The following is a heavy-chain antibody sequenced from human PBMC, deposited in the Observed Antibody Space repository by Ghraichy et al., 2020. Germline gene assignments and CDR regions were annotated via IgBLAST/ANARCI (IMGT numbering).Heavy chain of an antibody. CDR2: IHYSGST. D-gene: IGHD6-13*01. V-gene: IGHV4-39*01. Sequence: SETLSLTCTVSGGPISSGSYYWGWIRQPPGKGLEWIGSIHYSGSTYYSPSLKSRVTISVDTSKNQFSLKLSSVTAADTAVYYCARRGGSKAAAGYYYYYGVDVWGQGTTVTVSS. J-gene: IGHJ6*02. CDR1: GGPISSGSYY. CDR3: ARRGGSKAAAGYYYYYGVDV.